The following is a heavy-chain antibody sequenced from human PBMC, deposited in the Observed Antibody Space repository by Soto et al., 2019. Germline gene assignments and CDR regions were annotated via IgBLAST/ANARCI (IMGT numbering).Heavy chain of an antibody. CDR3: AKGIAYCSSASCYTGYYYYGMDV. Sequence: GGSLRLSCAASGFTFDDYTMHWVRQGPGKGLEWVSLINWDGGSTDYADSVKGRFTISRDNIKNSLYLQMNSLRTEDTALYYCAKGIAYCSSASCYTGYYYYGMDVWGQGTTVTVSS. V-gene: IGHV3-43*01. CDR2: INWDGGST. D-gene: IGHD2-2*02. J-gene: IGHJ6*02. CDR1: GFTFDDYT.